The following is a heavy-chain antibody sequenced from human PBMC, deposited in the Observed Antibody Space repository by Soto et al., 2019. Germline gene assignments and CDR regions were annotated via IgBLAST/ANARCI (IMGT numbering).Heavy chain of an antibody. D-gene: IGHD3-9*01. Sequence: SETLSLTCAVYGGSFSGYYWSWIRQPPGKGLEWIGEINHSGSTNYNPSLKSRVTISVDTSKNQFSLKLSSVTAADTAVYYCARFSVRVLRYFDWHNAFDIWGQGTMVTVSS. V-gene: IGHV4-34*01. CDR2: INHSGST. CDR3: ARFSVRVLRYFDWHNAFDI. J-gene: IGHJ3*02. CDR1: GGSFSGYY.